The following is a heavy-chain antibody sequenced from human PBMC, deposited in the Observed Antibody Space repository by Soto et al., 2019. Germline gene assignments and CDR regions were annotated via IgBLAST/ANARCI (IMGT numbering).Heavy chain of an antibody. CDR1: VFIFSSYT. CDR3: ARAPRGSYPGFEF. J-gene: IGHJ4*02. Sequence: PGGSLRLSCAASVFIFSSYTMQWVRQSPGKGLEWVGVITYDGSNQYYADSVKGRFTISRYNSRNMMFLQMNSMRPDYTALYYCARAPRGSYPGFEFWGQGTKVTVSS. D-gene: IGHD1-26*01. CDR2: ITYDGSNQ. V-gene: IGHV3-30-3*01.